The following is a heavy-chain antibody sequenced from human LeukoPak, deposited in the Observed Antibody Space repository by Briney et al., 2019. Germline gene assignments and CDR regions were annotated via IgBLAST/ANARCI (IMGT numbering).Heavy chain of an antibody. V-gene: IGHV4-34*01. J-gene: IGHJ5*02. CDR3: ASRYCSSTSCSSWFDP. CDR2: INHNGGT. D-gene: IGHD2-2*01. CDR1: GGSFSGYF. Sequence: PSETLSLTCAVYGGSFSGYFWSWIRQPPGKGLEWIGDINHNGGTNYNPSLKSRVTISVDTSKNQFSLKLSSVTAADTAVYYCASRYCSSTSCSSWFDPWGQGTLVTVSS.